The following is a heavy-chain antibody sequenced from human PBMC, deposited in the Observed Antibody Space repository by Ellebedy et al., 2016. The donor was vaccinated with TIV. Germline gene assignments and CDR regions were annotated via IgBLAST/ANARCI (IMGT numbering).Heavy chain of an antibody. Sequence: ESLKISCAASGFTFSSYTISWVRQAPGKGLEWISGVIGSGLTKYYADSVKGRFTISRDNSKNTVYLQMNSLRVEDTAVYYWAKWGGYGYYWGQGTLVAVSS. CDR2: VIGSGLTK. D-gene: IGHD6-25*01. CDR3: AKWGGYGYY. V-gene: IGHV3-23*01. CDR1: GFTFSSYT. J-gene: IGHJ4*02.